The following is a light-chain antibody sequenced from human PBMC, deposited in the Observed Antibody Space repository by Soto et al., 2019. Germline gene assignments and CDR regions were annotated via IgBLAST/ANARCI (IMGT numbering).Light chain of an antibody. Sequence: DLQMTQSASSLSASVGDRVTITCRASQSISSNLNWHQQKPGKAPKVLIYAASSLQSGVPSRFSGSGSETDFTLTISSLQPEDFATYYCQQSYSIPYTFGQGTKLEIK. V-gene: IGKV1-39*01. CDR3: QQSYSIPYT. CDR2: AAS. J-gene: IGKJ2*01. CDR1: QSISSN.